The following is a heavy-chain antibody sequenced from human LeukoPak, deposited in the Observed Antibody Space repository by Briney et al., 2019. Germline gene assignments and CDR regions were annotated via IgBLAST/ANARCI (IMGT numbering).Heavy chain of an antibody. CDR2: INPSGGST. J-gene: IGHJ4*02. Sequence: GASVKVSCKASGYTFTSYYMHWVRQAPGQGLEWMGIINPSGGSTGHAQKFQGRVTMTRDMSTSTVYMELSSLRSEDTAVYYCAREYSCSSTSCLYFDYWGQGTLVTVSS. D-gene: IGHD2-2*01. V-gene: IGHV1-46*01. CDR1: GYTFTSYY. CDR3: AREYSCSSTSCLYFDY.